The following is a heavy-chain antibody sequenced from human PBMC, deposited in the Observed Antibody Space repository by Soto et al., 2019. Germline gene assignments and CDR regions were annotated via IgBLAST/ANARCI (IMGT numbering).Heavy chain of an antibody. D-gene: IGHD3-22*01. V-gene: IGHV4-34*01. Sequence: SETLSLTCAVYGGSFSGYYWSWIRQPPGKGLEWIGEINHSGSTNYNPSLKSRVTISVDTSKNQFSLKLSSVTAADTAVYYCARGYYYYDSSGYFLMSYYYGMDVSGQGTTVTVSS. J-gene: IGHJ6*02. CDR3: ARGYYYYDSSGYFLMSYYYGMDV. CDR1: GGSFSGYY. CDR2: INHSGST.